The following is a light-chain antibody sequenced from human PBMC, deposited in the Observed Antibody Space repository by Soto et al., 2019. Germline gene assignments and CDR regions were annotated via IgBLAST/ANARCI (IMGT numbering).Light chain of an antibody. CDR1: QSISNW. V-gene: IGKV1-5*03. Sequence: DIQMTQSPSTLSASVGDRVTITCRASQSISNWLAWYQQKPGKAPKLLISKASTLNGGVPSRFSGSGSATEFTLTISSLQTYDFAIYYCQQYDTFSTFGQGTKVDLK. CDR2: KAS. J-gene: IGKJ1*01. CDR3: QQYDTFST.